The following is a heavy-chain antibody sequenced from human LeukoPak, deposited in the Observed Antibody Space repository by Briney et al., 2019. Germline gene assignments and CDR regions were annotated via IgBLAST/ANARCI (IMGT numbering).Heavy chain of an antibody. D-gene: IGHD6-19*01. Sequence: ASVKVSRKASGYTFTSYGISWIRQAPRQGLEWMGWISVYNGNTNYAQKFQGRVTMTRDTSISTAYMELSRLRSDDTAVYYCARAVYSSGWCEVWGQGTLVTVSS. CDR1: GYTFTSYG. CDR3: ARAVYSSGWCEV. CDR2: ISVYNGNT. J-gene: IGHJ4*02. V-gene: IGHV1-18*01.